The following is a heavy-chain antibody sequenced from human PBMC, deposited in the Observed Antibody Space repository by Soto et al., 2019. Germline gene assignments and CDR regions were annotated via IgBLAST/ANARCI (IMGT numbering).Heavy chain of an antibody. J-gene: IGHJ5*02. Sequence: PSETLSLTCTVSGGSLSSGGYYWSWIRQHPGKGLEWIGYIYYSGSTYYYRCLKSRVTISVDTSKNQFSLKLSSVTAADTAVYYCAILIAVAGTGWFGPWGQGTLVTVS. CDR1: GGSLSSGGYY. D-gene: IGHD6-19*01. CDR3: AILIAVAGTGWFGP. V-gene: IGHV4-31*03. CDR2: IYYSGST.